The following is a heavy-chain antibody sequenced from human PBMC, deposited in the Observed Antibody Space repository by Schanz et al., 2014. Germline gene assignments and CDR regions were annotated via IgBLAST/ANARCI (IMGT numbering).Heavy chain of an antibody. CDR3: ASLYDREYFDY. J-gene: IGHJ4*02. Sequence: EVQLVEYGGGLVQPGGSLRLSCAASGFTVSSNYMSWVRQAPGKGLEWVSVIYGGGITYYADSVKGRFTISRDSSRSTLYLQMNSLRAEDTAVYYCASLYDREYFDYWGQGTLVTVSS. CDR1: GFTVSSNY. CDR2: IYGGGIT. D-gene: IGHD2-8*01. V-gene: IGHV3-66*01.